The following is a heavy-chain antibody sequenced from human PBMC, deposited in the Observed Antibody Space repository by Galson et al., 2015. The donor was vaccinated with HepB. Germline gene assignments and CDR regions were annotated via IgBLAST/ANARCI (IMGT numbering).Heavy chain of an antibody. CDR3: ARNPASYDYYKMDI. J-gene: IGHJ6*03. CDR2: ISPGGAK. CDR1: GFSFMSHS. V-gene: IGHV3-48*01. D-gene: IGHD3-3*01. Sequence: SLRLSCAASGFSFMSHSMNWVRHSPGKGLEWLAYISPGGAKYYADSAWGRFTISIDNDKKSMYLHMNSLRVEDTAVYYCARNPASYDYYKMDIWGQGTTVTVS.